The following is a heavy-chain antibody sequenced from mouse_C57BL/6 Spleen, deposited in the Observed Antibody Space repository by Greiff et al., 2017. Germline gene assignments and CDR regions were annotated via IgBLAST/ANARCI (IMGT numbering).Heavy chain of an antibody. CDR1: GYTFTDYN. D-gene: IGHD2-2*01. Sequence: EVKLQESGPELVKPGASVKIPCKASGYTFTDYNMDWVKQSHGKSLEWIGVINPNNGGTIYNQKFKGKATLTVDQSSSTAYMELRSLTSEDTAVYDCARRGYDGYFDVWGTGTTVTVSS. J-gene: IGHJ1*03. CDR3: ARRGYDGYFDV. V-gene: IGHV1-18*01. CDR2: INPNNGGT.